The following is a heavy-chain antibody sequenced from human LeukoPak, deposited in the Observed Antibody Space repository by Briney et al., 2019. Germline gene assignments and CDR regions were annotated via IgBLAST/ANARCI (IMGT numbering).Heavy chain of an antibody. CDR3: ARHSSGWYEPDY. CDR2: IYYSGST. J-gene: IGHJ4*02. V-gene: IGHV4-59*08. D-gene: IGHD6-19*01. CDR1: GGSISSYY. Sequence: SETLSLTCTVSGGSISSYYWSWIRQPPGKGLEWIGYIYYSGSTNYNPSLKSRVTISVDTSKNQFSLKLSSVTAADTAVYYCARHSSGWYEPDYWGQGTLVTVSS.